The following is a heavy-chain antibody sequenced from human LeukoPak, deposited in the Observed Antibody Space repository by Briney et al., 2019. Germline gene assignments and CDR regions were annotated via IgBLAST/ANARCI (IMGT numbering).Heavy chain of an antibody. J-gene: IGHJ6*03. CDR1: GESFSGYY. D-gene: IGHD2-15*01. V-gene: IGHV4-34*01. CDR3: ASRERYCSGGSCYSAPYYYYYMDV. CDR2: INHSGST. Sequence: SETLSLTCAVYGESFSGYYWSWIRQPPGKGLEWIGEINHSGSTNYNPSLKSRVTISVDTSKNQFSLKLSSVTAADTAVYYCASRERYCSGGSCYSAPYYYYYMDVWGKGTTVTVSS.